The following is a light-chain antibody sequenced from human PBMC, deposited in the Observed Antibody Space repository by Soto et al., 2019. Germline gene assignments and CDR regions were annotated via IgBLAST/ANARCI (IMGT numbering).Light chain of an antibody. CDR2: AAS. Sequence: IQLTPSPSPLAASFGDRVAITCLASQSISTYLNWYQQKPGKAPKVLIYAASNLQSGVPPRFSGSGSGTDFTLTISSLQHEDVATYFCQQSYRTPITFGQGTRLE. V-gene: IGKV1-39*01. CDR3: QQSYRTPIT. J-gene: IGKJ5*01. CDR1: QSISTY.